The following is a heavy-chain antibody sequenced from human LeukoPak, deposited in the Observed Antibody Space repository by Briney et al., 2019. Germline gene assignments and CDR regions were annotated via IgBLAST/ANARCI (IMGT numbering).Heavy chain of an antibody. CDR2: ISGSGDTI. V-gene: IGHV3-11*04. J-gene: IGHJ4*02. CDR1: GFPFSAYY. CDR3: ARGNWGPDY. Sequence: PGGSLRPSCAASGFPFSAYYMSWFRQAPGKGLEWISHISGSGDTIYYADSVKGRFTISRDNTKNSLYLQMNSLRAEDTAVYYCARGNWGPDYWGQGTLVTVSS. D-gene: IGHD7-27*01.